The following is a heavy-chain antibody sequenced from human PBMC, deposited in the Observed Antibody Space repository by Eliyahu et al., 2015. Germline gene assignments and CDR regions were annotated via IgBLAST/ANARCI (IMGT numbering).Heavy chain of an antibody. Sequence: QLQLQESGPGLVKPSETLSLTCTVSGDSISSSSXYWGWIRQPPGKGLEWIGSIYYSGSTYYNPSLKSRVTISVDTSKNQFSLKLSSVTAADTAVYYCARVREFRFWSGSNWFDPWGQGTLVTVSS. D-gene: IGHD3-3*01. V-gene: IGHV4-39*01. J-gene: IGHJ5*02. CDR2: IYYSGST. CDR1: GDSISSSSXY. CDR3: ARVREFRFWSGSNWFDP.